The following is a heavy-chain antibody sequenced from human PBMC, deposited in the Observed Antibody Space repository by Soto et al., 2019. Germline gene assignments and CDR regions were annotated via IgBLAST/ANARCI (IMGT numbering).Heavy chain of an antibody. D-gene: IGHD3-3*01. V-gene: IGHV1-18*01. J-gene: IGHJ6*02. CDR1: GYTFTSYG. CDR3: ARDTYDFWSGYSQGIYYYYYGMDV. CDR2: ISAYNGNT. Sequence: ASVKVSCKASGYTFTSYGVSWVRQAPGQGLEWMGWISAYNGNTNYAQKLQGRVTMTTDTSTSTAYMELRSLRSDDTAVYYCARDTYDFWSGYSQGIYYYYYGMDVWGQGTTVTVSS.